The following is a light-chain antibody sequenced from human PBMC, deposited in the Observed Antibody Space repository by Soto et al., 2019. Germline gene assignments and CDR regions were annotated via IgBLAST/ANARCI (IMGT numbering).Light chain of an antibody. CDR3: CSLTTSHTYV. Sequence: QSALTQPASVSGSPGQSITISCTGTSSDIGHYDYVSWYQQHPGKAPKLMIYHVTYQPSGVSNRYSGSKSGNSASLTISGLQADEEADYYCCSLTTSHTYVFGSGTKLTVL. CDR2: HVT. V-gene: IGLV2-14*03. J-gene: IGLJ1*01. CDR1: SSDIGHYDY.